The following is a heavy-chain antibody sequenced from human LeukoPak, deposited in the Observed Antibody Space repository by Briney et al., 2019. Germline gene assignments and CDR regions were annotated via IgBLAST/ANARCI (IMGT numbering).Heavy chain of an antibody. D-gene: IGHD2-21*02. V-gene: IGHV3-73*01. J-gene: IGHJ4*02. CDR1: GFTFSGSA. CDR2: IRSKANSYAT. Sequence: GGSLRLSCAASGFTFSGSAMHWVRQASGKGLEWVGRIRSKANSYATAYAASVKGRFTISRDDSKNTAYLQMNSLKTEDTAVYYCTRRTVTAIDPTENDYWGQGTLVTVSS. CDR3: TRRTVTAIDPTENDY.